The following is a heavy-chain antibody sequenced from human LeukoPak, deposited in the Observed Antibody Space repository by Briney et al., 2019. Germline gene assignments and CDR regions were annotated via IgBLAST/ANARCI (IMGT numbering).Heavy chain of an antibody. J-gene: IGHJ4*02. CDR2: INPSGGST. CDR3: ARGPKRVSDYVSYFDY. D-gene: IGHD3-16*01. V-gene: IGHV1-46*02. CDR1: GYTFNNYA. Sequence: ASVKVSCKSSGYTFNNYAMNWVRQAPGQGLEWMGIINPSGGSTSYAQKFQGRVTMTRDTSTSTVYMELSSLRSEDTAVYYCARGPKRVSDYVSYFDYWGQGTLVTVSS.